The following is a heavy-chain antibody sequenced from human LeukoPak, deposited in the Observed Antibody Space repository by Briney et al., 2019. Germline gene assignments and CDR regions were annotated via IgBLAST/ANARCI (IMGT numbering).Heavy chain of an antibody. J-gene: IGHJ6*02. CDR3: ARDFMTTVIFGMDV. CDR2: ISAYNGNT. Sequence: ASVKLSFKASGYTFTSYGISWVRHAPGQGLEWMGWISAYNGNTNYAQKLQGRVTMTTDTSTSTAYMELRSLRSDDTAVYYCARDFMTTVIFGMDVWGQGTTVTVSS. CDR1: GYTFTSYG. V-gene: IGHV1-18*01. D-gene: IGHD4-11*01.